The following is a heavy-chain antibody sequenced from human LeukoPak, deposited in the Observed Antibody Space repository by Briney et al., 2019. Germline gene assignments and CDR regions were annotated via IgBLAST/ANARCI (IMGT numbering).Heavy chain of an antibody. CDR3: ARDLQLLWFGELRAFDI. D-gene: IGHD3-10*01. Sequence: GASVKVSCKTSGGTFSSYAIRWVRQAPGQGLEWMGGIIPIFGTANYAQKFQGRVTITADKSTSTAYMELSSLRSEDTAVYYCARDLQLLWFGELRAFDIWGQGTMVTVSS. J-gene: IGHJ3*02. V-gene: IGHV1-69*06. CDR2: IIPIFGTA. CDR1: GGTFSSYA.